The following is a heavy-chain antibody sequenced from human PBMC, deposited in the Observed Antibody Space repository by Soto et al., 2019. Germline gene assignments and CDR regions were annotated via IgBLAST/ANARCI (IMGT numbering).Heavy chain of an antibody. V-gene: IGHV4-31*03. Sequence: QVQVQESGPGLVKPSQTLSLTCNVSGYSVSSGGYYWSWIRQHPGKGLEWIGYIYYRGNTYYNPSHKSRVTISLDTSTNHGSLKMNSVTAADSAVYYCAREREILGSGMDVWGQGTTVTVSS. CDR1: GYSVSSGGYY. J-gene: IGHJ6*02. CDR2: IYYRGNT. D-gene: IGHD1-26*01. CDR3: AREREILGSGMDV.